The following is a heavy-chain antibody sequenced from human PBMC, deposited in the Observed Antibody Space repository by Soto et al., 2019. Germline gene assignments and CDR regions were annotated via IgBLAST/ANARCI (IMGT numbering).Heavy chain of an antibody. Sequence: QLQLQESGPGLVKTSENLSLTCPVSGGSISSSSYYWGWIRQPPGKGLAWIGSIYYSGSTYYNPSLKSQITIPVDTAKNQFSRKLSYVTAADTAVYYCARHRHQLVRRGRFDPRGQGTLVTVSS. J-gene: IGHJ5*02. CDR2: IYYSGST. CDR3: ARHRHQLVRRGRFDP. D-gene: IGHD6-13*01. CDR1: GGSISSSSYY. V-gene: IGHV4-39*01.